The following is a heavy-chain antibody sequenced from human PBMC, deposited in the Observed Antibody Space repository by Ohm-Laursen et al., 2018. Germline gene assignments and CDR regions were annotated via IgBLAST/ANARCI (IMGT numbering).Heavy chain of an antibody. CDR1: GGSISSYY. J-gene: IGHJ3*02. V-gene: IGHV4-59*01. CDR2: IYYSGST. CDR3: ARRGHAFDI. Sequence: SETLSLTCTVSGGSISSYYWSWIRQPPGKGLEWIGYIYYSGSTKYNPSLESRVTISLNTSKNQFSLKLSSVTAADTAVYYCARRGHAFDIWGQGTMVTVSS.